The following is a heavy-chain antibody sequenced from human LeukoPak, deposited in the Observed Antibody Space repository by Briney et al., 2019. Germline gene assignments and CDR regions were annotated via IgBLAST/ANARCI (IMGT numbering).Heavy chain of an antibody. CDR2: IYHSGST. V-gene: IGHV4-30-2*01. J-gene: IGHJ4*02. CDR1: GGSISSGGYY. D-gene: IGHD6-6*01. Sequence: SETLSLTCTVSGGSISSGGYYWSWIRQPPGKGLEWIGYIYHSGSTYYNPSLKSRVTISVDRSKNQFSLKLSSVTAADTAVYYCARGDYSSSSRGAVFDYWGQGTLVTVSS. CDR3: ARGDYSSSSRGAVFDY.